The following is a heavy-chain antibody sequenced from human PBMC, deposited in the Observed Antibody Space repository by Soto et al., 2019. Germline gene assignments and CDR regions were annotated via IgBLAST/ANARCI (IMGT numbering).Heavy chain of an antibody. CDR3: AKDGRGSGSDSPMYV. Sequence: EVQLLESGGGLVQPGGSLRLSCAASGLTFSSYAMTWVRQAPGKGLEWVSTITNRGGSTDYADSVKGRFTISRDNSKNTLYLQRNSVRAEDTSVYYCAKDGRGSGSDSPMYVWGQGTTFTVSS. D-gene: IGHD3-10*01. CDR1: GLTFSSYA. CDR2: ITNRGGST. J-gene: IGHJ6*02. V-gene: IGHV3-23*01.